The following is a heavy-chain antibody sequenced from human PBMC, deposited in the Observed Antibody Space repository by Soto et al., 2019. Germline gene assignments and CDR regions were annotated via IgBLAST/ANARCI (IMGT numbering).Heavy chain of an antibody. V-gene: IGHV3-11*05. J-gene: IGHJ4*02. CDR3: ARDRGAILT. D-gene: IGHD3-9*01. CDR1: GFNIKDYY. CDR2: ISGSSSYI. Sequence: QVQLVESGGGLVKPGGSVRLSCAASGFNIKDYYMSWIRQAPGKGLEWLSYISGSSSYIDYADSVKGRFTISRDNAKNSLYLHLNSLKLEDTAVYFCARDRGAILTRGQGTLVTVSS.